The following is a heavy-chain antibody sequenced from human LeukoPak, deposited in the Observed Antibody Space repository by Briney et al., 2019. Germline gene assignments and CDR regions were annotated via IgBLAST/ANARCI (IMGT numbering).Heavy chain of an antibody. V-gene: IGHV1-2*02. D-gene: IGHD2-21*01. CDR3: ARSARWRYGPGFVGNY. Sequence: GASVKVSFKSSGYTFTVYYMHWVRQAPGQGLEWMGWINPNSGGTNYAQKFQGRVTMTRDTSISTAYMELSRLRSDDTAVYYCARSARWRYGPGFVGNYWGQGTLVTVSS. J-gene: IGHJ4*02. CDR2: INPNSGGT. CDR1: GYTFTVYY.